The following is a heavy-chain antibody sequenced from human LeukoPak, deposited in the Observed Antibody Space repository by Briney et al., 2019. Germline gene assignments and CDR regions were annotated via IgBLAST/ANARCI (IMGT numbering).Heavy chain of an antibody. J-gene: IGHJ4*02. Sequence: ASVKVSCKASGYTFTSYAMHWVRRAPGQRLEWMGWINAGNGNTKYSQKFQGRVTITRDTSASTAYMELSSLRSEDTAVYYCARAVTMIVVEYAYHFDYWGQGTLVTVSS. D-gene: IGHD3-22*01. CDR3: ARAVTMIVVEYAYHFDY. CDR1: GYTFTSYA. V-gene: IGHV1-3*01. CDR2: INAGNGNT.